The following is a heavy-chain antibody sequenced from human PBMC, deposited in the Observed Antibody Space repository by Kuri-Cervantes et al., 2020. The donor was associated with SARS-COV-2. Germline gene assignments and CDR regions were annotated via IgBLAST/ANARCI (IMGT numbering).Heavy chain of an antibody. V-gene: IGHV3-30*18. CDR2: ISYDGNNK. D-gene: IGHD2-8*01. Sequence: GGSLRLSCAASGFTVSSNYMSWVRQAPGKGLEWVAVISYDGNNKNCTASGKGRFTISRDNSRNTLYLQMRSLRTEDTAFYYCAKDRVGVLDSWGQGTLVTVSS. CDR3: AKDRVGVLDS. CDR1: GFTVSSNY. J-gene: IGHJ4*02.